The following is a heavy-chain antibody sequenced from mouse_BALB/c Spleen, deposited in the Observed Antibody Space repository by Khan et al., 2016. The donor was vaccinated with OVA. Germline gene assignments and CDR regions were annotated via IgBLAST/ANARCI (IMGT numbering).Heavy chain of an antibody. CDR1: GYSITSNYA. CDR3: ARVNYYGYALDY. V-gene: IGHV3-2*02. CDR2: ISYSGST. J-gene: IGHJ4*01. Sequence: EVQLQESGPGLVKPSQSLSLTCTVNGYSITSNYAWNWIRQFPENKLEWMGYISYSGSTNYNPSLKSRLSITRDTSKNQFFLLLHSVTTEDSATYYCARVNYYGYALDYWGQGTSVTVSS. D-gene: IGHD1-1*01.